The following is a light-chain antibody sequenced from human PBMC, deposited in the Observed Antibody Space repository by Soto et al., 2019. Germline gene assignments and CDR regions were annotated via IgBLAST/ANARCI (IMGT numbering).Light chain of an antibody. Sequence: QSALTQPRSVSGSPGQSVTISCTGTSGDVGGYNFVSWYQVHPGKAPKLMIFDVSQRPSGVPDRFSGSKSANTASLTISGLQAEDEAEYYCCSFAGSRMGVFGGGTKLTVL. CDR3: CSFAGSRMGV. CDR1: SGDVGGYNF. CDR2: DVS. J-gene: IGLJ3*02. V-gene: IGLV2-11*01.